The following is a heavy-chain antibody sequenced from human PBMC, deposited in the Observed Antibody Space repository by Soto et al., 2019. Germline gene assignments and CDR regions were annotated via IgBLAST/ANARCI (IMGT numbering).Heavy chain of an antibody. V-gene: IGHV1-2*02. CDR3: ARDRFEAGSWALVGYYYYYGMDV. D-gene: IGHD6-13*01. CDR2: INPNSGGT. J-gene: IGHJ6*02. Sequence: ASVKVSCKAPGDTFTSYYMHWVRQAPGQGLEWMGWINPNSGGTNYAQKFQGRVTMTRDTSISTAYMELSRRRSDDTAVYYCARDRFEAGSWALVGYYYYYGMDVWGQGTTVTVSS. CDR1: GDTFTSYY.